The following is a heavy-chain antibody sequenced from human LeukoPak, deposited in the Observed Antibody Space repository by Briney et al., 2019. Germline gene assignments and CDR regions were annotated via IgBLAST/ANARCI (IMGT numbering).Heavy chain of an antibody. V-gene: IGHV3-23*01. J-gene: IGHJ4*02. CDR3: AKTGTPWYYFDY. Sequence: GGSLRLSCAASGFTFSSYAMSWVRQAPGKGLEWVSAISGSGGSAYYADSVKGRFTISRDNSKNTLYLQMNSLRAEDTAVYYCAKTGTPWYYFDYWGQGTLVTVSS. D-gene: IGHD6-13*01. CDR1: GFTFSSYA. CDR2: ISGSGGSA.